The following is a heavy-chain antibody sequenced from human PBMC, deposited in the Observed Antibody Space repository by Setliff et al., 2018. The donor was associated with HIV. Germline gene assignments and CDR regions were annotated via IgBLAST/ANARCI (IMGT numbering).Heavy chain of an antibody. Sequence: GGSLRLSCAASGFTFSTYGLNWVRQAPGKGLEWISYLNNDGTTIYYADSVRGRFTISRDNGKNSLYLQMNSLRAEDTAVYYCARGGRLQYFDWPSYAMDVWGQGTTVTVSS. J-gene: IGHJ6*02. V-gene: IGHV3-48*04. CDR3: ARGGRLQYFDWPSYAMDV. D-gene: IGHD3-9*01. CDR1: GFTFSTYG. CDR2: LNNDGTTI.